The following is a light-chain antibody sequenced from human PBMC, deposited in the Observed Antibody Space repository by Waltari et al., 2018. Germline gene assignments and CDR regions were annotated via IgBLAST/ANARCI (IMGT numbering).Light chain of an antibody. CDR3: SSFTTSTSLLI. J-gene: IGLJ2*01. Sequence: QSALTQPTSVSGSPGQSITISCSGSSHDVGYNYVSWYQQRPGKAPKLMIYEVKNRPSGVSSRFPGSRSANTASLTISGLQAEDEADYYCSSFTTSTSLLIFGGGTKVTVL. V-gene: IGLV2-14*01. CDR2: EVK. CDR1: SHDVGYNY.